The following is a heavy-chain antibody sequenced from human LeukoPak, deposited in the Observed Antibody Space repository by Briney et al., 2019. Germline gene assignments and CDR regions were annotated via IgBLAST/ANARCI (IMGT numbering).Heavy chain of an antibody. J-gene: IGHJ4*02. D-gene: IGHD5-24*01. CDR2: ISSSSSYI. Sequence: GGSLRLSCAASGFTISSNYMNWVRQAPGKGLEWVSSISSSSSYIYYADSVKGRFTISRDNAKNSLYLQMNSLRAEDTAVYYCARASRDGYNDYWGQGTLVTVSS. CDR3: ARASRDGYNDY. CDR1: GFTISSNY. V-gene: IGHV3-21*01.